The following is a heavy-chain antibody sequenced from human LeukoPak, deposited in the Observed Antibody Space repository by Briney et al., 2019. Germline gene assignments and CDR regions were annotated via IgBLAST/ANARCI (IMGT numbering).Heavy chain of an antibody. CDR1: GYTFTDYY. CDR3: ATGPSGSYSY. D-gene: IGHD1-26*01. J-gene: IGHJ4*02. V-gene: IGHV1-69-2*01. Sequence: ASVKISCKASGYTFTDYYMHWVQQAPGKGLEWMGRVDPEDGETIYAEKFQGRVTITADTSTDTAYMELSSLRSEDTAVYHCATGPSGSYSYWGQGTLVTVSS. CDR2: VDPEDGET.